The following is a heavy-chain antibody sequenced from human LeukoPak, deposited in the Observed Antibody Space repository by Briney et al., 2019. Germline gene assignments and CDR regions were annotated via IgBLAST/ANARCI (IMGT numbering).Heavy chain of an antibody. D-gene: IGHD3-10*01. J-gene: IGHJ5*02. CDR2: IYASGST. CDR1: GGSISSGSYY. CDR3: ARYYYGSGSPNWFDP. Sequence: SQTLSLTCTVSGGSISSGSYYWSWIRQPAGKGLEWIGHIYASGSTNYNPSLKSRVTISVDTSKNQFSLKLSSVTAADTAVYYCARYYYGSGSPNWFDPWGQGTLVTVSS. V-gene: IGHV4-61*09.